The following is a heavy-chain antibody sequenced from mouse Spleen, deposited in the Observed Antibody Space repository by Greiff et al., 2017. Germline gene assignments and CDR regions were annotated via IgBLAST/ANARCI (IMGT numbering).Heavy chain of an antibody. J-gene: IGHJ3*01. V-gene: IGHV1-80*01. CDR1: GYAFSSYW. D-gene: IGHD1-1*01. Sequence: QVQLQQSGAELVKPGASVKISCKASGYAFSSYWMNWVKQRPGKGLEWIGQIYPGDGDTNYNGKFKGKATLTADKSSSTAYMQLSSLTSEDSAVYFCARSYYYGSSYVLFAYWGQGTLVTVSA. CDR2: IYPGDGDT. CDR3: ARSYYYGSSYVLFAY.